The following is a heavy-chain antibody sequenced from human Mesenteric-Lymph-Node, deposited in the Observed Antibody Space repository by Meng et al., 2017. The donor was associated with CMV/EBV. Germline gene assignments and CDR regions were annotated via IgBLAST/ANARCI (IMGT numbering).Heavy chain of an antibody. D-gene: IGHD3-16*01. J-gene: IGHJ4*02. CDR2: ISSSSSYI. CDR1: GFTFSSYS. CDR3: ARGTGDLGY. Sequence: GESLKISCAASGFTFSSYSMNWVRQAPGKGLEWVSSISSSSSYIYYADSVKGRFTISRDNAKNSLYLQMNSLRAEDTAVYYCARGTGDLGYWGQGTLVTVSS. V-gene: IGHV3-21*01.